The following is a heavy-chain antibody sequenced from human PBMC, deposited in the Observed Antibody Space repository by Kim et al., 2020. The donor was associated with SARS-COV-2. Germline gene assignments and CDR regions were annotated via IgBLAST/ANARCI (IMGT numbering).Heavy chain of an antibody. CDR2: INPDGSST. J-gene: IGHJ6*02. D-gene: IGHD3-10*01. CDR3: GSAGRYGSGRYYYGLDV. CDR1: GFTFRTEW. Sequence: GGSLRLSCAASGFTFRTEWMHWVRQAPGKGLVWVSRINPDGSSTSYADSVKGRFTISRDNAKNTLYLQMYSLRAEDTAVYYCGSAGRYGSGRYYYGLDVWGHGTTVTVS. V-gene: IGHV3-74*01.